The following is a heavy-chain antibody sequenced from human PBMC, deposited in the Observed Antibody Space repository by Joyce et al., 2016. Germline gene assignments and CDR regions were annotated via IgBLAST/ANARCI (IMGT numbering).Heavy chain of an antibody. CDR2: INPNSGVT. J-gene: IGHJ4*02. Sequence: QVQLVQSGAEVKKPGASVKVSCQTSGYTFTGHYMHWVRKAPGQGLEWMGYINPNSGVTMYAQKLRGRVIMTRDTSITTAYLDLSRLRYDDTAVYYCARDPGYSYSHDYWGQGTLVTVSS. D-gene: IGHD5-18*01. CDR1: GYTFTGHY. V-gene: IGHV1-2*02. CDR3: ARDPGYSYSHDY.